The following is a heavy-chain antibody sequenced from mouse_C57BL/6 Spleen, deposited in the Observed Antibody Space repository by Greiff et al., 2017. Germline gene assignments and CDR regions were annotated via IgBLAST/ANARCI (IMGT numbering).Heavy chain of an antibody. CDR3: ARHEGAIDYDYDGYFDY. Sequence: VQLQQSGAELVKPGASVKLSCKASGYTFTEYTIHWVKQRSGQGLEWIGWFYPGSGSIKYNEKFKDKATLTADKSSSTVYMGLSRLTSEDSAVYFCARHEGAIDYDYDGYFDYWGQGTTLTVSS. CDR1: GYTFTEYT. J-gene: IGHJ2*01. CDR2: FYPGSGSI. V-gene: IGHV1-62-2*01. D-gene: IGHD2-4*01.